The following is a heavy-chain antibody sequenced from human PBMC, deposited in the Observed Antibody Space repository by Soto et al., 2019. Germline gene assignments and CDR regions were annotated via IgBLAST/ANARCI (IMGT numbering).Heavy chain of an antibody. CDR1: GYTFTSYG. CDR3: ARDSGPFNYYYYSGMDV. Sequence: QVQLVQSGAEVKKPGASGKVSCKASGYTFTSYGISWVRQAPGQGLEWMGWISAYNGNTNYAQKLQGRVTMTTDTSTSTAYMELRSLRSDDTAVYYCARDSGPFNYYYYSGMDVWGQVTTVTVSS. CDR2: ISAYNGNT. J-gene: IGHJ6*02. V-gene: IGHV1-18*01.